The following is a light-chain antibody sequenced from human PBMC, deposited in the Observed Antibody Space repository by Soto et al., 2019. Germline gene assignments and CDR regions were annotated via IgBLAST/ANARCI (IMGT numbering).Light chain of an antibody. V-gene: IGKV1-5*03. CDR2: KAS. Sequence: DIQMTQAPSTLSASVGDRVTITCRASQSISYWLAWYQQKPGKAPTLLIYKASSLESGVPSRFSGSGSGTDFTLTISRLEPEDFAVYYCQQYYGSPGITFGQGTRLEIK. J-gene: IGKJ5*01. CDR1: QSISYW. CDR3: QQYYGSPGIT.